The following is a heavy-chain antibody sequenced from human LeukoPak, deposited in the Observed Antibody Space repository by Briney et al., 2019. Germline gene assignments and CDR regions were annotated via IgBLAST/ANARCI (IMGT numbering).Heavy chain of an antibody. Sequence: SETLSLTCTVSGDSISSYYWSWIRQPPGKGLEWIGYIYDSGKTNYNASLISRVTISVDTSKNQFSLKLTSVTPADTAVYYCARGGGTLDYWGQGTLVTVTS. CDR2: IYDSGKT. CDR3: ARGGGTLDY. J-gene: IGHJ4*02. CDR1: GDSISSYY. D-gene: IGHD3-16*01. V-gene: IGHV4-59*01.